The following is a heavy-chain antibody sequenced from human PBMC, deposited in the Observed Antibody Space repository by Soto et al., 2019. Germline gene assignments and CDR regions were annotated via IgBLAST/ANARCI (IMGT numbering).Heavy chain of an antibody. CDR2: INHSGST. CDR3: ARGFRYCSGGSCYGYFGNDY. Sequence: SETLSLTCGVYGGSFSGYYWSWIRQPPGKGLEWIGEINHSGSTNYNPSLKSRVSISVDTSKNQFSLKLSSVTAADTAVYYCARGFRYCSGGSCYGYFGNDYWGQGTLVTVSS. V-gene: IGHV4-34*01. CDR1: GGSFSGYY. D-gene: IGHD2-15*01. J-gene: IGHJ4*02.